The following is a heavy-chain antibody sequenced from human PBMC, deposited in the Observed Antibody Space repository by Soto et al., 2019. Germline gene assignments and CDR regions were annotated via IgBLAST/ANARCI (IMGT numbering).Heavy chain of an antibody. Sequence: SVKVSCKAPGDSFSKYTVNWVRQAPRQGLEWMGGIIPRFGTTNYAPTLQDRVTITADESMNTVYMELSSLRSEDTALYYCARGRGLYNSGRSQLDSWGQGTLVTVSS. D-gene: IGHD1-1*01. V-gene: IGHV1-69*13. CDR1: GDSFSKYT. J-gene: IGHJ4*02. CDR3: ARGRGLYNSGRSQLDS. CDR2: IIPRFGTT.